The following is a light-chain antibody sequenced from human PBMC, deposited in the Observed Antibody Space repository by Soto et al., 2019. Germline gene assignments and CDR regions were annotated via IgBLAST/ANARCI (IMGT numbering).Light chain of an antibody. CDR3: GLFTSSATWV. CDR1: ISDGGDYEH. CDR2: DVI. J-gene: IGLJ3*02. Sequence: QSVLTQPPSVAGSPGQSVTISCTVTISDGGDYEHVSWYQLAPGTAPKLLISDVINRPSGVPDRCSGSKSGNTTSLTISGLPAEDEADYYCGLFTSSATWVFGGGTKLTVL. V-gene: IGLV2-18*01.